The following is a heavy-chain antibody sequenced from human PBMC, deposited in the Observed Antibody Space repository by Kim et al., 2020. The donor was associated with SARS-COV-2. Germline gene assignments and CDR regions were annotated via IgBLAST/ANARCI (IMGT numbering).Heavy chain of an antibody. D-gene: IGHD2-2*01. Sequence: VKGRFTSSRDTAKNSLYLQMNSLRAEDTAVYYCARANTAVQIYYYYGMDVWGQGTTVTVSS. V-gene: IGHV3-11*01. J-gene: IGHJ6*02. CDR3: ARANTAVQIYYYYGMDV.